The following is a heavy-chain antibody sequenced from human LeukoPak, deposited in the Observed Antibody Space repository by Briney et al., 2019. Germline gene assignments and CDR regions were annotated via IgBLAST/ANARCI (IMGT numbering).Heavy chain of an antibody. CDR3: ARVGYCSSTSCYLDSALWLDP. CDR1: GGSISSGDYY. V-gene: IGHV4-30-4*01. J-gene: IGHJ5*02. D-gene: IGHD2-2*01. CDR2: IYYSGST. Sequence: SETLSLTCTVSGGSISSGDYYWSWIRQPPGKGLEWIGYIYYSGSTYYNPSLKSRVTISVDTSKNQFSLKLSSVTAADTAVYYCARVGYCSSTSCYLDSALWLDPWGQGTLVTVSS.